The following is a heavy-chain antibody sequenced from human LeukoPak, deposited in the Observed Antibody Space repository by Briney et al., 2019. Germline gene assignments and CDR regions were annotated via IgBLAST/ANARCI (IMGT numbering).Heavy chain of an antibody. CDR3: ARGVEAAAGTNNWFDP. D-gene: IGHD6-13*01. CDR2: IYHSGST. Sequence: SETLSLTCTVSGYSISSGYYWGWIRQPPGKGLEWIGSIYHSGSTYYNPSLKSRVTISVDTSKNQFSLKLSSVTAADTAVYYCARGVEAAAGTNNWFDPWGQGTLVTVSS. V-gene: IGHV4-38-2*02. CDR1: GYSISSGYY. J-gene: IGHJ5*02.